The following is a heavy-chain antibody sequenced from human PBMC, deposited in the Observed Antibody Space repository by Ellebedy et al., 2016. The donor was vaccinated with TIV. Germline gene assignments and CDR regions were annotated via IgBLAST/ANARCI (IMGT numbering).Heavy chain of an antibody. D-gene: IGHD2-21*02. J-gene: IGHJ4*02. Sequence: ASVKVSCXASRYTFTSYSINWVRQAPGQGLEWMGWFSGFNGDTNFAQQFQGRVTLTTDTSTSTAYMELRSLRPDDTAVYFCARVLVTAQSDYWGQGTLVTVSS. CDR1: RYTFTSYS. CDR3: ARVLVTAQSDY. V-gene: IGHV1-18*04. CDR2: FSGFNGDT.